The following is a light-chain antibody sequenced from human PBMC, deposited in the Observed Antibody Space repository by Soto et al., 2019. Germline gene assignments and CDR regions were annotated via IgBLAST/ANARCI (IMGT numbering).Light chain of an antibody. Sequence: EIVLTQSPGTLSLSPGESATLTCRASESVGPYLAWYRQKPGQAPRLLISDASNRASGIPARVSGSGSGTHFTLTISSLEPEDFAVYYCQQRDNSPLTFGGGTRVEI. V-gene: IGKV3-11*01. CDR3: QQRDNSPLT. CDR1: ESVGPY. CDR2: DAS. J-gene: IGKJ4*01.